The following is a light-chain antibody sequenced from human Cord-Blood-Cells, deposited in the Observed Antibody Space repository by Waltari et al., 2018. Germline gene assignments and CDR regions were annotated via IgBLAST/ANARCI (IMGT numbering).Light chain of an antibody. CDR2: EGS. CDR1: SSDVGSSNL. CDR3: CSYAGSSTL. Sequence: QSALTQPASVSGSPGQSITISCTGTSSDVGSSNLFSWYQQHPGKAPKLMIYEGSKRPSGVSNRFSGSKSGNTASLTISGLQAEDEADYYCCSYAGSSTLFGGGTKLTVL. V-gene: IGLV2-23*01. J-gene: IGLJ3*02.